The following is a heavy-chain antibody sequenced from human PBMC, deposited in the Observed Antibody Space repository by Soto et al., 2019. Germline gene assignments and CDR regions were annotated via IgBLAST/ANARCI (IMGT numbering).Heavy chain of an antibody. CDR3: APPAGGGGY. V-gene: IGHV3-53*01. CDR2: IYSGGYT. J-gene: IGHJ4*02. Sequence: EVQLVESGGGLIQPGGSLRLSCAVSGFTVSNNYMSWVRQAPGKGLEGVSVIYSGGYTAYGDSVKGRFTISRDNSKTTRYLKNNSLSADDSAVFYCAPPAGGGGYWGQGTLVTVSS. D-gene: IGHD3-10*01. CDR1: GFTVSNNY.